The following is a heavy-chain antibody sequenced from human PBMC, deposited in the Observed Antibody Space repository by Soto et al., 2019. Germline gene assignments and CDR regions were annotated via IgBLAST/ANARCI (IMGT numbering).Heavy chain of an antibody. V-gene: IGHV3-74*01. D-gene: IGHD2-8*02. CDR2: INSDGSST. CDR1: GFTFSSYW. J-gene: IGHJ4*02. Sequence: EVQLVESGGGLVQPGGSLRLSCAASGFTFSSYWMHWVRQAPGKGLVWVSRINSDGSSTSYADSVKGRFTISRDNAKNTLYLHMNRLRAEDTAVYYCARDVGWALLAPFDYWGQGTLVTVSS. CDR3: ARDVGWALLAPFDY.